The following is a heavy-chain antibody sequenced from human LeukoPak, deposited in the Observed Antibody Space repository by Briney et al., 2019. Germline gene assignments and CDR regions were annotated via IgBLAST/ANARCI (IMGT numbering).Heavy chain of an antibody. Sequence: GGSLRLSCTMSGFRSSNYGLYWVRQAPDKGLEWVAFTRPDKDDKYYSDSVRGRFTISRDNPKNTLYLQINSLRVEDTALYFCAKGVSEWGNLGNWGQGTLVTVSS. CDR2: TRPDKDDK. CDR1: GFRSSNYG. D-gene: IGHD7-27*01. J-gene: IGHJ4*02. V-gene: IGHV3-30*02. CDR3: AKGVSEWGNLGN.